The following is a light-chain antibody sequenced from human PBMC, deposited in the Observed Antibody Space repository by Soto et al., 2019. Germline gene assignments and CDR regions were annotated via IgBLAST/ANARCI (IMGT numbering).Light chain of an antibody. J-gene: IGKJ5*01. Sequence: DIQMTQSPSTLSASVGDRVTITCRASQSISSWLAWYQQNPGKAPKLLIYDASSLESGVPSRFSGSGSGTEFTLTISSLKPDDFATYYCQQYNSYSITFGQGTRLEIK. V-gene: IGKV1-5*01. CDR2: DAS. CDR3: QQYNSYSIT. CDR1: QSISSW.